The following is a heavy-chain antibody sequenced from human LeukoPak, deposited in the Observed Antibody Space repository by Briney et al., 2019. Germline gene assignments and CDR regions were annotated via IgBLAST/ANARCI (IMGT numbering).Heavy chain of an antibody. CDR2: IYYSGST. D-gene: IGHD2-15*01. CDR3: ARDCSGVSCQSTS. Sequence: PSQTLSLTCTVSGGSISSGDYYWSWIRQPPGKGLEWIGYIYYSGSTNYNPSLKSRVTISVDTSKNQFSLKLSSVTAADTAVYYCARDCSGVSCQSTSWGQGTLVTVSS. J-gene: IGHJ5*02. CDR1: GGSISSGDYY. V-gene: IGHV4-30-4*01.